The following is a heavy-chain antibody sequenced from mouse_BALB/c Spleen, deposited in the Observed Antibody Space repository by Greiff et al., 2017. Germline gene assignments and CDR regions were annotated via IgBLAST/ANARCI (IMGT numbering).Heavy chain of an antibody. Sequence: VQLQQSGAELAKPGASVKMSCKASGYTFTSYWMHWVKQRPGQGLEWIGYINPSTGYTEYNQKFKDKATLTADKSSSTAYMQLSSLTSEDSAVYYCARENGNYYAMDYWGQGTSVTVSS. CDR1: GYTFTSYW. CDR3: ARENGNYYAMDY. CDR2: INPSTGYT. D-gene: IGHD2-1*01. V-gene: IGHV1-7*01. J-gene: IGHJ4*01.